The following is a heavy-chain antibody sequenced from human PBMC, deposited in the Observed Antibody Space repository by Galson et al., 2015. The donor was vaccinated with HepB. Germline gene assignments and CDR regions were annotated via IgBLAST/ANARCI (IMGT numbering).Heavy chain of an antibody. J-gene: IGHJ6*02. CDR2: IWYDGSSK. CDR1: GFTFSSYG. D-gene: IGHD1-26*01. CDR3: ARAKGDSGSYSFYYYYGMDV. V-gene: IGHV3-33*08. Sequence: SLRLSCAASGFTFSSYGMHWVRQAPGKGLEWVAVIWYDGSSKYYADSVKGRFTISRDNSKNTLYLQMNSLRAEDTAVYYCARAKGDSGSYSFYYYYGMDVWGQGTTVTVSS.